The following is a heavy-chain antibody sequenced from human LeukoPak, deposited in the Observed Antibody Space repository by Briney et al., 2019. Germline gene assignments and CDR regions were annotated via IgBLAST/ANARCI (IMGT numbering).Heavy chain of an antibody. Sequence: PGGSLRLSCAASGFTFSHYAMSWVRQAPGKGLEWVSTLSGSAITTYYADSVKGRFTISRDNSKNTLFLQMNSLRAEDTAVFYCARHDNSFVHLHFWGQGTTVTVSS. CDR3: ARHDNSFVHLHF. D-gene: IGHD5-18*01. V-gene: IGHV3-23*01. CDR2: LSGSAITT. CDR1: GFTFSHYA. J-gene: IGHJ6*02.